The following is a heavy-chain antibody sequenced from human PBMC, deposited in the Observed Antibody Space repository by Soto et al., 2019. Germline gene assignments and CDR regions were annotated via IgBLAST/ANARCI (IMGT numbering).Heavy chain of an antibody. Sequence: EVQLVESGGGLGQPGGSLRLSCAASGFTLSSYSMNWVRQAPGKGLEWVSYISISGTIYDADSVKGRFTISRDNAKNSLYLQMNSQRAEDTAVYYCARSVAARGFDSWGQGTLVTVSS. CDR1: GFTLSSYS. D-gene: IGHD6-6*01. CDR3: ARSVAARGFDS. CDR2: ISISGTI. J-gene: IGHJ4*02. V-gene: IGHV3-48*01.